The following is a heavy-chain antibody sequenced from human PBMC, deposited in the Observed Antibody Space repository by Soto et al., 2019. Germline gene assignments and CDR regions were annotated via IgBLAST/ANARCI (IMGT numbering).Heavy chain of an antibody. V-gene: IGHV4-31*03. Sequence: QVQLQESGPGLVKPSQTLSLTCTVSGGSISSGGYYWSWIRQHPGKGLEWIGYIYYSASTSYNPYLKSRVTLSVDTSKNQFSLKLSSVTAADTAVYYCARDTYYYDSSGPPVDAFDIWGQGTMVTVSS. CDR3: ARDTYYYDSSGPPVDAFDI. CDR1: GGSISSGGYY. J-gene: IGHJ3*02. CDR2: IYYSAST. D-gene: IGHD3-22*01.